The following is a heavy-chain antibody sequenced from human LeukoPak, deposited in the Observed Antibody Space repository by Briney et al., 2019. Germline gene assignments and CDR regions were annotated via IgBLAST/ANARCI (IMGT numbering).Heavy chain of an antibody. J-gene: IGHJ5*02. CDR2: IYHSGSA. CDR3: ARDPRWLTPDCTSTSCYENYFDP. D-gene: IGHD2-2*01. CDR1: GYSISSGYQ. Sequence: SETLSLTCAVSGYSISSGYQWAWIRQSPGKGLGWIGSIYHSGSAHYNPSLKSRVTILVDTSKTQFSLKLYSVTAADTAVYYCARDPRWLTPDCTSTSCYENYFDPWGQGTLVTVSS. V-gene: IGHV4-38-2*02.